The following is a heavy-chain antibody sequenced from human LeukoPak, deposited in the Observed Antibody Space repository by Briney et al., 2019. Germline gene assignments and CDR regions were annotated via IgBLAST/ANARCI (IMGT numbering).Heavy chain of an antibody. J-gene: IGHJ6*03. V-gene: IGHV4-34*01. D-gene: IGHD2-15*01. CDR3: ARLTPRYCSGGSCYSVIYYYYYMDV. CDR1: GGSFSGYY. Sequence: SETLSLTCAVYGGSFSGYYWSWIRQPPGKGLEWIGEINHSGSTNYNPSLKSRVTISVDTSKNQFSLKLSSVTAADTAVYYCARLTPRYCSGGSCYSVIYYYYYMDVWGKGTTVTISS. CDR2: INHSGST.